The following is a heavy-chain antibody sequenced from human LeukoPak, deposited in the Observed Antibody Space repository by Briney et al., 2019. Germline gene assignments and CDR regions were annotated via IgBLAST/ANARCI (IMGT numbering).Heavy chain of an antibody. CDR2: ISWNSGSI. Sequence: GGSLRLSCAASGFTFDDYAMHWVRQAPGKGLEWVSGISWNSGSIGYADSVKGRFTISRDNAKNSLYLQMNSLRAEDTALYYCARGGVYHQYYFDYWGQGTLVTVSS. CDR3: ARGGVYHQYYFDY. CDR1: GFTFDDYA. J-gene: IGHJ4*02. V-gene: IGHV3-9*01. D-gene: IGHD2-2*01.